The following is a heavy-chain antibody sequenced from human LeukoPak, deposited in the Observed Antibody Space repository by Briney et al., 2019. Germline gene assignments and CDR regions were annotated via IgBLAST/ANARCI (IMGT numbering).Heavy chain of an antibody. CDR2: ISAYNGNT. CDR1: GYTFTSYG. V-gene: IGHV1-18*01. D-gene: IGHD3-16*02. J-gene: IGHJ3*02. Sequence: ASVTVSCTASGYTFTSYGISWVRQAPGQGLEWMGWISAYNGNTNYAQKLQGRVTMTTDTSTSTAYMELRSLRSEDTAVYYCARDYVENDYVWGSYRDAFDIWGQGTMVTVST. CDR3: ARDYVENDYVWGSYRDAFDI.